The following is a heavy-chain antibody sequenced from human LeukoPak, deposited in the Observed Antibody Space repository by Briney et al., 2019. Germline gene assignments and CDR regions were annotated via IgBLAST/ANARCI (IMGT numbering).Heavy chain of an antibody. D-gene: IGHD3-9*01. J-gene: IGHJ4*02. CDR1: GFTFGDHA. V-gene: IGHV3-9*01. Sequence: PGGSLRLSCAGSGFTFGDHAMHWVRQGPGKGLEWVSGISWNSGSIGYADSVKGRFTISRDNAKNSLYLQMNSLRAEDTALYYCAKDTQPFDILTGYYDYWGQGTLVTVSS. CDR3: AKDTQPFDILTGYYDY. CDR2: ISWNSGSI.